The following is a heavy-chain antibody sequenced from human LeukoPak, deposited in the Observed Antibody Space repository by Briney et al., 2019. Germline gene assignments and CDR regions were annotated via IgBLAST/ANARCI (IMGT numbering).Heavy chain of an antibody. Sequence: GGSLRLSCAASGLSLGNAWMSWVRQVPGKGLEWLGRIRAKVDGGTVDYAAPVRGRFTISRDESENTLYLHLTSLKIEDAAVYYCTTLGGDNWFDWYFDLWGRGTLVTVSS. CDR3: TTLGGDNWFDWYFDL. J-gene: IGHJ2*01. V-gene: IGHV3-15*01. CDR2: IRAKVDGGTV. CDR1: GLSLGNAW. D-gene: IGHD1-1*01.